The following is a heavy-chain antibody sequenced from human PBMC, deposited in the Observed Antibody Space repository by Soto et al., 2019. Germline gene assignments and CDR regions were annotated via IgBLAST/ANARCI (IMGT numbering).Heavy chain of an antibody. CDR3: AIDKHYGSGTQSPYY. CDR2: ISVGGGST. D-gene: IGHD3-10*01. J-gene: IGHJ4*02. CDR1: GFTFSSYA. V-gene: IGHV3-23*01. Sequence: PGGSLRLSCAASGFTFSSYAMSWVRQAPGKGLEWVSGISVGGGSTNYADSVKGRITISRDNSRNTLWLEMNSLRAEDTAVYYCAIDKHYGSGTQSPYYWGQGTLVTVSS.